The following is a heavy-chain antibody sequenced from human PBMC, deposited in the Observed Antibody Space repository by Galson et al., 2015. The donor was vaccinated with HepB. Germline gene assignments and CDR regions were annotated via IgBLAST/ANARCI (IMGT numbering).Heavy chain of an antibody. Sequence: SLRLSCAASGFILSTYEMHWVRQTTGKSLEWVSGVGSAGDTNYAGSVKGRFTISRENARNSLYLQMNSLKAGDTAVYYCARQRKDDSGSGSYYYGMDVWGPGTTVTVSS. CDR2: VGSAGDT. J-gene: IGHJ6*02. CDR3: ARQRKDDSGSGSYYYGMDV. CDR1: GFILSTYE. V-gene: IGHV3-13*01. D-gene: IGHD6-19*01.